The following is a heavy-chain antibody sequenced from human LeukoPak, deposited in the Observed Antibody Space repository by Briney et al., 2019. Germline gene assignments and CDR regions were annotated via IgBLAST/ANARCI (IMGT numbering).Heavy chain of an antibody. D-gene: IGHD6-13*01. J-gene: IGHJ4*02. CDR1: GFTFSSYS. CDR3: ARVRSAAAGPLDY. Sequence: GGSLRLSCAASGFTFSSYSMNWVRQAPGKGLEWVSYISSSSSTIYYADSVKGRFTISRDNAKNSLYLQMNRLRADDTAVYHCARVRSAAAGPLDYWGQGTLVTVSS. V-gene: IGHV3-48*04. CDR2: ISSSSSTI.